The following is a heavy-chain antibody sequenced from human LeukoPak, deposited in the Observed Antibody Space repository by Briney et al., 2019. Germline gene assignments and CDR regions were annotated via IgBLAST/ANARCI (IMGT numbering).Heavy chain of an antibody. Sequence: GASVKVSCKASGYTFTSYDINWVRQATGQGLEWMGWMNPNSGNTNYAQKFQGRVTMTTDTSTSTAYMELRSLRSDDTAVYYCARGPHERSGYPDDWGQGTLVTVSS. CDR3: ARGPHERSGYPDD. D-gene: IGHD3-22*01. CDR2: MNPNSGNT. V-gene: IGHV1-8*01. J-gene: IGHJ4*02. CDR1: GYTFTSYD.